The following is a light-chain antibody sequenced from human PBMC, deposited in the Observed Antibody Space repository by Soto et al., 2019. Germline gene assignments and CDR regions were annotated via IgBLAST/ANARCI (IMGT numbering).Light chain of an antibody. J-gene: IGLJ1*01. V-gene: IGLV2-14*03. CDR2: DVT. Sequence: QSVLTQPASVSGSPGQSITISCTGTSSDVGGYNYVSWYQHHPGKAPKLMISDVTNRPSGVSNRFSGSKSANTASLTISGLQAEDEADYYCSSYTSSSTLYVFGTGTKVTVL. CDR3: SSYTSSSTLYV. CDR1: SSDVGGYNY.